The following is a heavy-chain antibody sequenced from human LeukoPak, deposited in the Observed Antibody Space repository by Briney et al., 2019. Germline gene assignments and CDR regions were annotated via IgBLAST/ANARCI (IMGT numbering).Heavy chain of an antibody. D-gene: IGHD3-10*01. CDR2: IYYSGST. CDR1: GGSISSSSYY. J-gene: IGHJ6*03. CDR3: ARDRARGGDYYYYYMDV. Sequence: SETLSLTCTVSGGSISSSSYYWGWIRQPPGKGLEWIGSIYYSGSTYYNPSLKSRVTISVDTSKNQFSLKLSSVTAADTAVYYCARDRARGGDYYYYYMDVWGKGTTVTISS. V-gene: IGHV4-39*07.